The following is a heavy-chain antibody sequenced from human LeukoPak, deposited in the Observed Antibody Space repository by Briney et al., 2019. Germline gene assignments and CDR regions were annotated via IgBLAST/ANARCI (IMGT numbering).Heavy chain of an antibody. D-gene: IGHD3-22*01. CDR1: GGSISSSSYY. Sequence: SETLSLTCTVSGGSISSSSYYWGWIRQPPGKGLEWIGSVFFSGSTYYNPSLKSRVAISVDTSKNQFSLKLSSVTAADTAVYYCARHLRPVDYYDSSGYWIHYYYYYMDVWGKGTTVTVSS. J-gene: IGHJ6*03. CDR3: ARHLRPVDYYDSSGYWIHYYYYYMDV. CDR2: VFFSGST. V-gene: IGHV4-39*01.